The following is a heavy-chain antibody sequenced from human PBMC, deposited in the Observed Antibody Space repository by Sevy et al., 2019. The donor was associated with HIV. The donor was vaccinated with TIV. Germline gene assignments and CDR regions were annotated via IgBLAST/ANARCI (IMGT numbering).Heavy chain of an antibody. D-gene: IGHD6-13*01. J-gene: IGHJ4*02. V-gene: IGHV3-15*01. CDR2: FKGKPSGGEI. CDR3: TTDSWSQEDYYDY. CDR1: GFIFTNAW. Sequence: GGSLRLSCAASGFIFTNAWMSWVRQAPGKGLEWVARFKGKPSGGEIDYAAPVKGRFIISRDDSKNMLYLQMSSLTTEDTAVYYGTTDSWSQEDYYDYWGQGTLVTVSS.